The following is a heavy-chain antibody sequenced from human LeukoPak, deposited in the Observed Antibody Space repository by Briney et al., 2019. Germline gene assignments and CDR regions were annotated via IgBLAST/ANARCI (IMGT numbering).Heavy chain of an antibody. V-gene: IGHV3-48*03. CDR2: ISSSGSTI. Sequence: GGSLRLSCAASGFTFSSYEMNWVRQAPGKGLEWVSYISSSGSTIYYADSVKGRFTISRDNAKNSLYLQMNSLRAEDAAVYYCARSSDGYDYWGQGTLVTVSS. CDR1: GFTFSSYE. CDR3: ARSSDGYDY. D-gene: IGHD5-18*01. J-gene: IGHJ4*02.